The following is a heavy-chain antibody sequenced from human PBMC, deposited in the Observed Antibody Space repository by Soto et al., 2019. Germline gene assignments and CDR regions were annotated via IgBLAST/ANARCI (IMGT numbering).Heavy chain of an antibody. D-gene: IGHD5-12*01. CDR3: ARYTRPYSGYDLGY. J-gene: IGHJ4*02. CDR2: INSDGSST. V-gene: IGHV3-74*01. CDR1: GFTFSSYW. Sequence: PGGSLRLSCAASGFTFSSYWMHWVRQAPGKGLVWVSRINSDGSSTTYADSVKGRFTISRDNAKNTLYLQMNSLRAEDTAVYYCARYTRPYSGYDLGYWGQGTLVTLSS.